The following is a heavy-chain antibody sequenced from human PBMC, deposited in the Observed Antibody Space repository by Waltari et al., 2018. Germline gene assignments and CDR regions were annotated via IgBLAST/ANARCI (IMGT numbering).Heavy chain of an antibody. D-gene: IGHD3-10*01. Sequence: QVQLVQSGAEVKKPGASVKVSCKASGYTFTSYYMPWVRQAPGQGLEWMGIINPSGGSTSYAHKFQGRVTMTRYKSTSTVYMELSSLRSEDTAVYYCARANSAGWFGQNYFDYWGQGTLVTVSS. CDR1: GYTFTSYY. CDR2: INPSGGST. V-gene: IGHV1-46*01. CDR3: ARANSAGWFGQNYFDY. J-gene: IGHJ4*02.